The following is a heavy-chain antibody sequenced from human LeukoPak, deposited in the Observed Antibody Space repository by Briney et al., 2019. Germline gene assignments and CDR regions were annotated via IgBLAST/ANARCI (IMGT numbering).Heavy chain of an antibody. V-gene: IGHV4-39*01. CDR3: ARRGGIYAPVMGVDP. D-gene: IGHD1-14*01. Sequence: SETLSLTCTASGASISSSDYYWDWIRQPPGKEMEWIASIYYSGSTYYNPSLKSRVTISVDSAKNQFSLKLNSVTAADTAVYYCARRGGIYAPVMGVDPWGQGTLVTVSS. CDR1: GASISSSDYY. J-gene: IGHJ5*02. CDR2: IYYSGST.